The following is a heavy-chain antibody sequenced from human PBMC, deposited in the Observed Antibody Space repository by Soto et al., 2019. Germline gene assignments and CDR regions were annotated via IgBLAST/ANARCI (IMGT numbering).Heavy chain of an antibody. V-gene: IGHV4-39*01. J-gene: IGHJ6*02. D-gene: IGHD2-15*01. CDR2: IYYSGST. CDR3: ARLVVAATNYYYYYGIDV. Sequence: SETLSLTCTVSGGSISSSSYYWGWIRQPPGKGLEWIGSIYYSGSTYYNPSLKSRVTISVDTSKNQFSLKLSSVTAADTAVYYCARLVVAATNYYYYYGIDVWGQGNTVT. CDR1: GGSISSSSYY.